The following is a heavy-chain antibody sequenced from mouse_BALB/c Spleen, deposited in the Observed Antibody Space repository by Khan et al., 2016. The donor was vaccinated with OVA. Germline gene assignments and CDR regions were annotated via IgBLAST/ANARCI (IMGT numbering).Heavy chain of an antibody. J-gene: IGHJ2*01. CDR3: ARIKKILATYFDY. Sequence: QVQLQQPGAELVKAGASVKMSCKASGYTFTSYWMHWVKQRLGQGLEWFAETNPTNGRTYYNETFKSKATLTVDKSSSTAYMLLSGPTFEDSAVYYYARIKKILATYFDYWGQGTTRTVSS. V-gene: IGHV1S81*02. D-gene: IGHD1-1*01. CDR2: TNPTNGRT. CDR1: GYTFTSYW.